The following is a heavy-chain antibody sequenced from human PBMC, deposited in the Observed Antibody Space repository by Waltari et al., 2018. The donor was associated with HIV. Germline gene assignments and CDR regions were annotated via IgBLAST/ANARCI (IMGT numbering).Heavy chain of an antibody. V-gene: IGHV3-66*01. CDR1: GFTMSSNY. CDR2: IYSGGST. J-gene: IGHJ6*02. CDR3: ARDLNYYYYGMDV. Sequence: EVQLVESGGGLVQPGGSLRLYCAVSGFTMSSNYLRGVRQAPGKGLEWVSVIYSGGSTYYADSVKGRFTISRDNSKNTLYLQMNSLRAEDTAVYYCARDLNYYYYGMDVWGQGTTVTVSS.